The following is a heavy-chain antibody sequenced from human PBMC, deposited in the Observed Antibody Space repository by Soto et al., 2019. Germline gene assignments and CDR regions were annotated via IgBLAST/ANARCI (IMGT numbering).Heavy chain of an antibody. Sequence: QVQLVESGGGVVQPGRSLRLSCAASGFTFSSYGMHWVRQAPGKGLEWVAVIWYDGSNKYYADSVKGRFTISRDNSKNTLYLQMNSPRAEDTAVYYCARVVGATTIDYWGQGTLVTVSS. V-gene: IGHV3-33*01. D-gene: IGHD1-26*01. CDR3: ARVVGATTIDY. J-gene: IGHJ4*02. CDR1: GFTFSSYG. CDR2: IWYDGSNK.